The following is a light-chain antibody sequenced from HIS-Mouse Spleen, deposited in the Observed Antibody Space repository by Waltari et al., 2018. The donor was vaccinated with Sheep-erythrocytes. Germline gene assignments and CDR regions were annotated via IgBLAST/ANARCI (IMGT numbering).Light chain of an antibody. CDR1: SSDVGGYNY. CDR2: EVS. Sequence: QSALTQPPSASGSPGQSVTISCTGTSSDVGGYNYVSWYQQHPGKAPKLMIYEVSNRPSGVPDRFSGSKSGNTASLTVSGLQAEDEADYYCSSYAGSNNWVVGGGTKLTVL. J-gene: IGLJ3*02. V-gene: IGLV2-8*01. CDR3: SSYAGSNNWV.